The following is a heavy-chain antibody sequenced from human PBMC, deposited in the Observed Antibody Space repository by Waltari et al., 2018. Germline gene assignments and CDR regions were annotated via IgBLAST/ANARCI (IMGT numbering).Heavy chain of an antibody. J-gene: IGHJ6*03. CDR1: VYTLAWLS. CDR3: HLTGRNIVLAGGTPSFYSYMDV. V-gene: IGHV1-24*01. Sequence: QVQVAQSGSEVKRPGASVRVSCTVPVYTLAWLSRDWVRQEPAKGLEWMGRLDREDGETTYSQHFQGRITVTEDTSTNTAYMGLRTLVSDDTAVYFCHLTGRNIVLAGGTPSFYSYMDVWGRGTTVTVS. D-gene: IGHD6-13*01. CDR2: LDREDGET.